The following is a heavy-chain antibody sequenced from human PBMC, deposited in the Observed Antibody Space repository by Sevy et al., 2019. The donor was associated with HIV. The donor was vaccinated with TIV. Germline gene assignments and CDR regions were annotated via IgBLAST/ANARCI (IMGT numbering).Heavy chain of an antibody. D-gene: IGHD6-13*01. CDR3: AREPGYSSSWLWINWFDP. CDR1: GYTFTSYG. V-gene: IGHV1-18*01. J-gene: IGHJ5*02. Sequence: ASVKVSCKASGYTFTSYGISWVRQAPGQGLEWMGWISAYNGNTNYAQMLQGRVTMTTDTSTSTAYMELRSLRSDDTAVYYCAREPGYSSSWLWINWFDPWGQGTLVTVSS. CDR2: ISAYNGNT.